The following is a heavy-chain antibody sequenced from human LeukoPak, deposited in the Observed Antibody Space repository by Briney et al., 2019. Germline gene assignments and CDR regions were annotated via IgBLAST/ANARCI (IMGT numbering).Heavy chain of an antibody. D-gene: IGHD1-26*01. CDR3: ARAGSGSYYHYYMDV. V-gene: IGHV3-66*01. CDR1: GFTFSNAW. J-gene: IGHJ6*03. CDR2: IYSGGST. Sequence: GGSLRLSCAASGFTFSNAWMSWVRQAPGKGLEWVSVIYSGGSTYYADSVKGRFTISGDNSKNTLYLQMGSLRAEDMAVYYCARAGSGSYYHYYMDVWGKGTTVTISS.